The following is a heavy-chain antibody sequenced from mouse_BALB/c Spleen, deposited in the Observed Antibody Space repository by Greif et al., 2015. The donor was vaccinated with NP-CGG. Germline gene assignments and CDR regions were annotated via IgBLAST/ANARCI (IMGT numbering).Heavy chain of an antibody. CDR2: INPSTGYT. D-gene: IGHD2-1*01. J-gene: IGHJ2*01. Sequence: QVQLQQPGAELAKPGASVKMSCKASGYTFTSYWMHWVKQRPGQGLEWIGYINPSTGYTEYNQKFKDKATLTADKSSSPASSQRSSRTSEDSAVYYGERRDDNSYFDYGGQGTPLTVPS. V-gene: IGHV1-7*01. CDR3: ERRDDNSYFDY. CDR1: GYTFTSYW.